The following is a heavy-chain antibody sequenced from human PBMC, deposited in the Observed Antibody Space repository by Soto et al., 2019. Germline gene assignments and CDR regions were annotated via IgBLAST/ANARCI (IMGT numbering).Heavy chain of an antibody. CDR1: GTSISSSYW. D-gene: IGHD5-12*01. J-gene: IGHJ4*02. V-gene: IGHV4-4*02. CDR2: IYHTGIT. Sequence: TSETLSLTCAVSGTSISSSYWWTWVRQPPGKGLEWIGEIYHTGITKYNPSLKSRVTISVDKSNNQFSLELRAVTAADTAVYYCARGRMRLQFPYYFDDWGQGTLVTVSS. CDR3: ARGRMRLQFPYYFDD.